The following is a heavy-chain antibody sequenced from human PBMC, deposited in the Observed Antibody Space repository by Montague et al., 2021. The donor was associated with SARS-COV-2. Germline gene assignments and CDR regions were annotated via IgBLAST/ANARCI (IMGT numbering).Heavy chain of an antibody. D-gene: IGHD4-17*01. CDR2: IRGSGVST. Sequence: SLRLSFAASGFTFSSYAMSWVRQAPGKGLEWVSAIRGSGVSTYYADSVKGRFTISRDNSKNTLYLQMHSLRAEDTAVYYCAKGEVAYDYGEYFDYWGQGTMVTVAS. J-gene: IGHJ4*02. CDR3: AKGEVAYDYGEYFDY. V-gene: IGHV3-23*01. CDR1: GFTFSSYA.